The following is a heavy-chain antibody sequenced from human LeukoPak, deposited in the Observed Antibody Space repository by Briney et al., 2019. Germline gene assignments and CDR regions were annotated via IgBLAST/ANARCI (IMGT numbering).Heavy chain of an antibody. CDR1: GFTFRNYD. CDR2: ISPNGNEK. J-gene: IGHJ4*02. CDR3: AISRYYAFDY. D-gene: IGHD3-22*01. Sequence: PGGSLRLSCAASGFTFRNYDMHWVRQGTGKGLEWVANISPNGNEKHYLDSVKGRFTLSRDNAKNSLFLQMNSLRAEDTALYYCAISRYYAFDYWGQGSLVTVSS. V-gene: IGHV3-7*02.